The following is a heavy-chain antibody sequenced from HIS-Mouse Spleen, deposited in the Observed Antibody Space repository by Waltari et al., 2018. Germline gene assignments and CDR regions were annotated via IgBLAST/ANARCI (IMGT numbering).Heavy chain of an antibody. Sequence: EVHLVESGGGLVQPGGSLRLSCAASGSPFRTYRIHCVAQAPWKGLVWVSRINGDGSSTSYADSVKGRFTISRDNAKNTLYLQMNSLRAEDTAVYYCARDRFRGGSGVDAFDIWGQGTMVTVSS. CDR1: GSPFRTYR. CDR2: INGDGSST. D-gene: IGHD3-10*01. J-gene: IGHJ3*02. CDR3: ARDRFRGGSGVDAFDI. V-gene: IGHV3-74*01.